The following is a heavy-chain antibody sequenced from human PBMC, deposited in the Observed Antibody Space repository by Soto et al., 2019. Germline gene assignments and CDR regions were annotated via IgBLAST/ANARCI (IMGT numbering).Heavy chain of an antibody. D-gene: IGHD3-22*01. CDR1: GGSISSGDYY. Sequence: QVQLQESGPGLVKPSQTLSLTCTVSGGSISSGDYYWTWVRQPPGKGLEWIGYVYHSGTTYYNPSLKSRFTISIDTSQNQFSLKLSSLIAADTAVYYCARDRSDSSGYHYYFDYWGQGILVTVSS. CDR2: VYHSGTT. J-gene: IGHJ4*02. CDR3: ARDRSDSSGYHYYFDY. V-gene: IGHV4-30-4*01.